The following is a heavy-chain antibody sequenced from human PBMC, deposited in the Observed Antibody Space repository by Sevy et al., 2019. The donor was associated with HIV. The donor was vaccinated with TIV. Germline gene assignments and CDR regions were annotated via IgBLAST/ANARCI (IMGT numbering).Heavy chain of an antibody. D-gene: IGHD3-22*01. CDR3: ARRGAYYDSSGLDY. J-gene: IGHJ4*02. V-gene: IGHV1-18*01. Sequence: ASVKVSCKASGYTFTSYGISWVRQAPGQGLEWMGWISAYNGNTNYAQKLQGRVTMTTDTSTSTAYMELRSLRSYDTAVYYCARRGAYYDSSGLDYWGQGTLVTVSS. CDR1: GYTFTSYG. CDR2: ISAYNGNT.